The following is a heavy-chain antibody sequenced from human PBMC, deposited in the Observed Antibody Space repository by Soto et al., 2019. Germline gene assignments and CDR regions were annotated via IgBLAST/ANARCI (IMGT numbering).Heavy chain of an antibody. CDR2: FDPEDGET. J-gene: IGHJ4*02. D-gene: IGHD2-2*01. CDR3: APDLPVERSIRPRDY. Sequence: APVKVTCKVSRYTLTELSMHWVRQSPGKGLEWMGGFDPEDGETIYAQKFQGRVTMTEDTSTDTAYMELSSLRSEDTAVYYCAPDLPVERSIRPRDYWGQGTLVTASS. V-gene: IGHV1-24*01. CDR1: RYTLTELS.